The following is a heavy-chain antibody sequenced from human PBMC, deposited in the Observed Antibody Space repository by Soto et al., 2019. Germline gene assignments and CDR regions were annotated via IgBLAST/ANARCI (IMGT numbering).Heavy chain of an antibody. CDR2: IYKSGTT. V-gene: IGHV4-30-4*08. J-gene: IGHJ5*02. CDR3: ARSLSAXXXXXXP. Sequence: QVHLEESGPGLVKPSETLSLTCTVSGDYINSGDYYWTWIRQSPGKGLEWMTYIYKSGTTYYNPSLTNRLLISXXXXXXXXXXXVTSXXXXXXXXXYCARSLSAXXXXXXPWGQ. CDR1: GDYINSGDYY. D-gene: IGHD2-21*01.